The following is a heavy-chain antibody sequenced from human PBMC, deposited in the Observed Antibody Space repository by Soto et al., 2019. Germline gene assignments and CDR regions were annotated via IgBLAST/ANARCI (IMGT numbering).Heavy chain of an antibody. Sequence: SLRLSCAASGFTFSSYSMNWVRQAPGKGLEWVSSISGSGGSTYYADSVKGRFTISRGNSKNTLYLQMNSLRAEDTAVYYCAKDFRWSYTYFDFWGQGTLVPVAS. V-gene: IGHV3-23*01. D-gene: IGHD1-26*01. CDR3: AKDFRWSYTYFDF. J-gene: IGHJ4*02. CDR1: GFTFSSYS. CDR2: ISGSGGST.